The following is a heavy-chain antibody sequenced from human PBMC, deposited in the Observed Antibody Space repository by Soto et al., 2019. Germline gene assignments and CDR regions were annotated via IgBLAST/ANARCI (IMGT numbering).Heavy chain of an antibody. CDR1: GGSSRSGGYY. J-gene: IGHJ3*02. Sequence: SETLSLTCTVSGGSSRSGGYYWSWIRQHPGKGLEWIGYIYYSGSTYYNPSLKSRVTISVDTSKNQFSLKLSSVTAADTAVYYCARDRYSSSWYSAFDIWGQGTMVTVSS. CDR3: ARDRYSSSWYSAFDI. V-gene: IGHV4-31*03. CDR2: IYYSGST. D-gene: IGHD6-13*01.